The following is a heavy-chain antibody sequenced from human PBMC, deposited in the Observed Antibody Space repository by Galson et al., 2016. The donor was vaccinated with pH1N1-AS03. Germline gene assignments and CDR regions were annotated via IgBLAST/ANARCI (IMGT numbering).Heavy chain of an antibody. CDR1: RGSISSSNW. CDR2: IYHSGST. D-gene: IGHD5-12*01. CDR3: ARVAVSGYVNNWFDP. J-gene: IGHJ5*02. V-gene: IGHV4-4*02. Sequence: SETLSLTCTASRGSISSSNWWTWVRQPPGKGREWIGEIYHSGSTHYNPSLQSRVTISVDKSKNQFFLKLNSVTAADTAVYFCARVAVSGYVNNWFDPWGQGTLVTVSS.